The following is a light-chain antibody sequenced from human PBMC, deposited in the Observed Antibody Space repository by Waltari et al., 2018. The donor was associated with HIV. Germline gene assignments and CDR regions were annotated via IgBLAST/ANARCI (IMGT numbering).Light chain of an antibody. V-gene: IGKV3-15*01. CDR3: QQYNNWPRT. J-gene: IGKJ1*01. CDR2: EAS. Sequence: EVVMTQSPGTLSVSPGERATLSCRASQSISSNLAWYQQKPGQAPRLLLYEASTGATGVPARFIGSGFGTDFTLSITSLQFEDVAVYYCQQYNNWPRTFGQGTKVEF. CDR1: QSISSN.